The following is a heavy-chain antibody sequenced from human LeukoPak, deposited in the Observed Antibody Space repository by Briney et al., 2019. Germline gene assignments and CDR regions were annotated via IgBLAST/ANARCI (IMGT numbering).Heavy chain of an antibody. CDR3: ASSSWKKTFDY. V-gene: IGHV4-4*07. CDR2: IHTSGTI. J-gene: IGHJ4*02. Sequence: SETLSLTCSVSGGSITFYYWNWIRKPAGKGLEWIGRIHTSGTINYNPSLKSRVTMSIDTSQKKFSLNLTSVTAADTAVYYCASSSWKKTFDYWGQGALVTVSS. CDR1: GGSITFYY. D-gene: IGHD1-1*01.